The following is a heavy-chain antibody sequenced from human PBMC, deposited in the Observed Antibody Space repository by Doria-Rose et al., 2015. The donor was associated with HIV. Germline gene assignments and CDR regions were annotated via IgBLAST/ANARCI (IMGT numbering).Heavy chain of an antibody. J-gene: IGHJ4*02. D-gene: IGHD6-13*01. Sequence: SGPVLVKPTETLTLTCTVSGVSLSSPGMGVSWIRQPPGKALEWLANILSDDERSYKTSLKSRLIISRGTSKSQVVLTMTDMDPVDTATYYCARIKSSRWYHKYYFDFWGQGTLVIVSA. V-gene: IGHV2-26*01. CDR3: ARIKSSRWYHKYYFDF. CDR1: GVSLSSPGMG. CDR2: ILSDDER.